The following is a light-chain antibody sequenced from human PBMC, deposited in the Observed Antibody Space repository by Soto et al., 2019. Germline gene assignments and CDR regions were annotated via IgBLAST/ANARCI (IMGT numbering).Light chain of an antibody. Sequence: QSALTQPASVSGSPGQSITISCTGTSSDVGSYNLVSWYQQHPGKAPKLMIYEVSKRPSGVSNRFSGFKSGNTASLTISGLQAEDEADYYCCSYAGSSTSLFGGGTKLTVL. CDR2: EVS. V-gene: IGLV2-23*02. CDR1: SSDVGSYNL. CDR3: CSYAGSSTSL. J-gene: IGLJ2*01.